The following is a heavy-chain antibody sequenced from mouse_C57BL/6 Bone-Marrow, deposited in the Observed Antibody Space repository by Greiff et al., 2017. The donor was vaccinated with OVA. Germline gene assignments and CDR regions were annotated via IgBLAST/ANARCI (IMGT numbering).Heavy chain of an antibody. CDR2: IYWDDDK. CDR1: GFSLSTSGMG. CDR3: ARSDYYGSSYWYFDV. Sequence: QVTLQESGPGILQSSQTLSLTCSFSGFSLSTSGMGVSWIRQPSGQGLEWLAHIYWDDDKRYNPSLKSRLTISKETSRNQVFLKITRVDTADTATYYCARSDYYGSSYWYFDVWGTGTTVTVSS. D-gene: IGHD1-1*01. V-gene: IGHV8-12*01. J-gene: IGHJ1*03.